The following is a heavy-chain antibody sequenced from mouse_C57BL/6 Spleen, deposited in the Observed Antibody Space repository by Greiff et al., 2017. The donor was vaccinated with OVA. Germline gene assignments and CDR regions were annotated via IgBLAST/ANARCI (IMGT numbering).Heavy chain of an antibody. J-gene: IGHJ3*01. CDR1: GYAFSSSW. D-gene: IGHD2-4*01. Sequence: QVQLQQSGPELVKPGASVKISCKASGYAFSSSWMNWVKQRPGKGLEWIGRIYPGDGDTNYNGKFKGKATLTADKSSSTACMQLSSLTSEDSAVYFCASIYYDYDGGFAYWGQGTLVTVSA. CDR3: ASIYYDYDGGFAY. V-gene: IGHV1-82*01. CDR2: IYPGDGDT.